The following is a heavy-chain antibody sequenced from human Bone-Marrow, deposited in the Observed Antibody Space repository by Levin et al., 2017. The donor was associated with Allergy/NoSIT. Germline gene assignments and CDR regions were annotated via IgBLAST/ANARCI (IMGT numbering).Heavy chain of an antibody. V-gene: IGHV1-2*02. J-gene: IGHJ3*02. Sequence: VASVKVSCKASGYTFTGYYMHWVRQAPGQALEWMAWFNPHNGDTHYAQKFQGRVTLTRDTSISTAYMDLSRLKSDDSAVYFCARETKLTDAFDIWGQGTMVIVSS. CDR2: FNPHNGDT. D-gene: IGHD3-10*01. CDR1: GYTFTGYY. CDR3: ARETKLTDAFDI.